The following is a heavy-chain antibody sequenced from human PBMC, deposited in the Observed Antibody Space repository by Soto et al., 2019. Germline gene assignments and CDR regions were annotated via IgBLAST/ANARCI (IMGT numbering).Heavy chain of an antibody. CDR3: ASSQTTVTWCFAP. J-gene: IGHJ5*02. CDR2: SKHSGTT. CDR1: GYNISSYG. Sequence: SETLSVTSTVAGYNISSYGGNWIRQHPGKGLEWMGYSKHSGTTSYNPSLKRRVTISVDRSKNQFSLKLSSVTAADTAVYYSASSQTTVTWCFAPWGQGTLVTVSS. D-gene: IGHD4-17*01. V-gene: IGHV4-59*12.